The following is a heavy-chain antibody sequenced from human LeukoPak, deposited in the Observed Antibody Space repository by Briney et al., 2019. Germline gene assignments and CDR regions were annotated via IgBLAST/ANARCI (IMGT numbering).Heavy chain of an antibody. D-gene: IGHD1-26*01. CDR3: ARDLSSGSYYYYGMDV. CDR1: GFTFSSYA. CDR2: ISYDGSNK. Sequence: GGSLRLSCAASGFTFSSYAMHWVRQAPGEGLEWVAVISYDGSNKYYADSVKGRFTISRDNSKNTLYLQMNSLRAEDTAVYYCARDLSSGSYYYYGMDVWGQGTTVTVSS. V-gene: IGHV3-30-3*01. J-gene: IGHJ6*02.